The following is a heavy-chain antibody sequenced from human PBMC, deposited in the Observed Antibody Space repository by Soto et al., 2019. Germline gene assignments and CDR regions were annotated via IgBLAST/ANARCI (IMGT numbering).Heavy chain of an antibody. CDR1: GYPFTHYG. CDR3: ARSLHHHLITLVRGESFPFYP. D-gene: IGHD3-10*01. Sequence: ASVKVSCKSSGYPFTHYGITWVRQAPGQGLEWMGWISPFNGNTNYGQTLQGRVTLTTDTPTSTAYMELRSLRSDDTAVYYCARSLHHHLITLVRGESFPFYPWGQGTLVTVTS. V-gene: IGHV1-18*01. J-gene: IGHJ5*02. CDR2: ISPFNGNT.